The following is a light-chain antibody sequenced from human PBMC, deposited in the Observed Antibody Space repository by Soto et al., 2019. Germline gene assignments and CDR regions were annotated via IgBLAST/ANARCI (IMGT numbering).Light chain of an antibody. CDR3: QQTYSTPPIT. CDR2: AAS. CDR1: QSLNNY. V-gene: IGKV1-39*01. Sequence: DIQMTQSPSSLSASVGDRITITCRASQSLNNYLNWYQQKPGRAPNLLIYAASSLRSGVPSRFSGSGSGTDFTHTISSLQPEDFATYYCQQTYSTPPITFGQGTRLDI. J-gene: IGKJ5*01.